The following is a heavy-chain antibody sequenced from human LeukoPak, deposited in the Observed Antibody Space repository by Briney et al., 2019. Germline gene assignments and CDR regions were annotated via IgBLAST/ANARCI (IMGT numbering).Heavy chain of an antibody. CDR3: AKGSSGGRPYYFDY. J-gene: IGHJ4*02. V-gene: IGHV3-23*01. CDR2: ISNDGVYT. D-gene: IGHD3-22*01. CDR1: GFTFSSYA. Sequence: GGSLRLSCAASGFTFSSYAMSWVRQSPGKGLEWISTISNDGVYTFHADSVKGRLTISRDNSKNTLYLQMDSLRAEDTAIYYCAKGSSGGRPYYFDYWGQGTLVTVSS.